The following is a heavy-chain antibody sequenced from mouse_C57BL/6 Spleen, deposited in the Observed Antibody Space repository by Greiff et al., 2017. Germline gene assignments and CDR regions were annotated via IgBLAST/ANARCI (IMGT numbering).Heavy chain of an antibody. CDR3: ARHEMVTRAMDY. CDR2: FYPGSGSI. D-gene: IGHD2-2*01. V-gene: IGHV1-62-2*01. Sequence: VQGVESGAELVKPGASVKLSCKASGYTFTEYTIHWVKQRSGQGLEWIGWFYPGSGSIKYNEKFKDKATLTADKSSSTVYMELSRLTSEDSAVYFCARHEMVTRAMDYWGQGTSVTVSS. CDR1: GYTFTEYT. J-gene: IGHJ4*01.